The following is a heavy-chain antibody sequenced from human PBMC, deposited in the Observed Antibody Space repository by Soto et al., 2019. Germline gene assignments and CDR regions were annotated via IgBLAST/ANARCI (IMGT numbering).Heavy chain of an antibody. V-gene: IGHV4-31*03. Sequence: QVQLQESGPRLVRPSQTLSLTCNVSGESISSGGYYWSWIRHHPGKGLEWIGYIYDSESAYYNPSLKSRVIISMDTTKNHLAMRLSSVSAADTAVYYCARASSSSSAADYWGQGTLVPVSS. CDR1: GESISSGGYY. CDR3: ARASSSSSAADY. CDR2: IYDSESA. J-gene: IGHJ4*02. D-gene: IGHD6-6*01.